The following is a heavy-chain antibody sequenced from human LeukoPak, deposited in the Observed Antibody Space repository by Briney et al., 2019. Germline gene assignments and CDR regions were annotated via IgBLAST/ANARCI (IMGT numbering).Heavy chain of an antibody. D-gene: IGHD3-10*01. J-gene: IGHJ5*02. V-gene: IGHV4-34*01. CDR1: GGSFSGYY. CDR3: TSSIVRGVRNPNWFDP. Sequence: PSETLSLTCAVYGGSFSGYYWSWIRQPPGKGLEWIGEINHSGSTNYNPALKRRITISIDTSKNQFPLNLRSVTAADTAVYYCTSSIVRGVRNPNWFDPWGQGTLVTVSS. CDR2: INHSGST.